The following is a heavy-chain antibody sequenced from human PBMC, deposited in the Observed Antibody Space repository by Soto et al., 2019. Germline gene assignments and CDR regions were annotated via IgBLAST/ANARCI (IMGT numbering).Heavy chain of an antibody. Sequence: ESGGGLVKPGGSLRLSCAASGFTFSNAWMNWVRQAPGKGLEWVGRIKSKTDGGTADYAAPVKGRFTISRDDSKNTLYLQMNSLKTEDTAVYYCTTEADYGDDPLDYWGQGTLVTVSS. J-gene: IGHJ4*02. V-gene: IGHV3-15*07. CDR1: GFTFSNAW. CDR3: TTEADYGDDPLDY. D-gene: IGHD4-17*01. CDR2: IKSKTDGGTA.